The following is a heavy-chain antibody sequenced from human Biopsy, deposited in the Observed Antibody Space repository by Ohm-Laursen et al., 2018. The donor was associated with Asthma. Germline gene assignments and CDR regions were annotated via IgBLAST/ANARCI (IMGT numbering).Heavy chain of an antibody. D-gene: IGHD1-14*01. V-gene: IGHV3-30*04. CDR3: ARDAGMNLAPGHWSFDL. Sequence: SLRLSCSASGFNLNTYTLSWVRQAPGQGLAWLPTISYDGKFKYFADSVKGRFTISRDYSKNTLYLQMNSLRLEDTGVYFCARDAGMNLAPGHWSFDLWGRGTLLTVSS. CDR1: GFNLNTYT. J-gene: IGHJ2*01. CDR2: ISYDGKFK.